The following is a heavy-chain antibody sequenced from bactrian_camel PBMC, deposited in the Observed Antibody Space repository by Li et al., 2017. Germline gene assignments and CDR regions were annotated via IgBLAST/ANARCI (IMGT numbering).Heavy chain of an antibody. CDR3: ATALVYRDDCYSDSWSPDS. D-gene: IGHD3*01. J-gene: IGHJ4*01. Sequence: HVQLVESGGGSVQAGGSLRLSCAASAYTYSRMCMGWFRQAPGKEREGVATIHTGGGSPYYADSVKGRFTISQDNAKNIMYLQMNSLKPEDTAMYYCATALVYRDDCYSDSWSPDSWGQGTQVTVS. CDR1: AYTYSRMC. V-gene: IGHV3S1*01. CDR2: IHTGGGSP.